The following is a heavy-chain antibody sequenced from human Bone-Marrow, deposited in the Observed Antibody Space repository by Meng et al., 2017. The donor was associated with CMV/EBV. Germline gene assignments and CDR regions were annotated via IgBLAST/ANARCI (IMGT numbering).Heavy chain of an antibody. D-gene: IGHD1-14*01. J-gene: IGHJ6*02. CDR1: GFTFSSYA. CDR2: ISSNGGST. V-gene: IGHV3-64*02. Sequence: ESLKISCAASGFTFSSYAIHWVRQAPGKRLEYVSAISSNGGSTYYADSVKGRFTISRDNSKNTLYLQMGSLRAADMAVYYCARGEPGYGMDVWGQGTTVTVSS. CDR3: ARGEPGYGMDV.